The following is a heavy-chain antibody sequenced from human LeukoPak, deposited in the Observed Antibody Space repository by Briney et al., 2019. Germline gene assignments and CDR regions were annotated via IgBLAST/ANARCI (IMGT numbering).Heavy chain of an antibody. J-gene: IGHJ6*03. CDR3: ARKDIVVVPAAIRRYYYYMDV. V-gene: IGHV3-74*01. CDR2: INSDGSST. D-gene: IGHD2-2*02. Sequence: GGSLRLSCAASGFTFSSYWMHWVRQAPGKGLVWVSRINSDGSSTSYADSVKGRFTISRDNAKNTLYLQMNSLRAEDTAVYYCARKDIVVVPAAIRRYYYYMDVWGKGTTVTVSS. CDR1: GFTFSSYW.